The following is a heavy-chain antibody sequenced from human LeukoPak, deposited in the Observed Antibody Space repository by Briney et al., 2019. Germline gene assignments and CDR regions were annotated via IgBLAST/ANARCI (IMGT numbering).Heavy chain of an antibody. CDR2: TRKKVNSYTT. CDR1: GFTFSDHY. J-gene: IGHJ4*02. D-gene: IGHD3-10*01. Sequence: GGSLRLSCAASGFTFSDHYMDWVRQAPGKGLEWVGRTRKKVNSYTTEYAASVKGRFTISRDDSKNSLYLQMNSMKTEDTAVYYCARSYGSGTYPFDYWGQGTLVTVSS. CDR3: ARSYGSGTYPFDY. V-gene: IGHV3-72*01.